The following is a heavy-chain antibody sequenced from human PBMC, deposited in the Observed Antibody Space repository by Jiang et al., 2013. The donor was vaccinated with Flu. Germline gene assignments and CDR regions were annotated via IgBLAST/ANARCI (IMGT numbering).Heavy chain of an antibody. Sequence: MSWVRPGVQGRGLEWVSAISGSGGSTYYADSVKGRFTISRDNSKNTLYLQMNSLRAEDTAVYYCAKDGVARFPDSYGLRMDVWGQGTTVTVSS. CDR3: AKDGVARFPDSYGLRMDV. D-gene: IGHD5-18*01. V-gene: IGHV3-23*01. CDR2: ISGSGGST. J-gene: IGHJ6*02.